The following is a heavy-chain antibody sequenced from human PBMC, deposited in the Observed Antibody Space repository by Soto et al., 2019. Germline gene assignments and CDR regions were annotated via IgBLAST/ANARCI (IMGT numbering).Heavy chain of an antibody. Sequence: PSETLSLTCTVSGCPIGTYYWSLIRQPPGKGLEWIGYIYHTGTTKYNPSLKNRVTISVDKSNNQFSLELRAVTAADTAVYYCATLPTRIVVMTPEIPSWGQGTLVTGSS. D-gene: IGHD2-21*02. CDR3: ATLPTRIVVMTPEIPS. CDR1: GCPIGTYY. J-gene: IGHJ5*02. CDR2: IYHTGTT. V-gene: IGHV4-59*12.